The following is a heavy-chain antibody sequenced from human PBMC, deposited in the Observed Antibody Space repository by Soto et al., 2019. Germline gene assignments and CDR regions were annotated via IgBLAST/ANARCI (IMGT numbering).Heavy chain of an antibody. Sequence: SETLSLTCTVSGGSISSSSYYWGWIRQPPGKGLEWIGSIYYSGSTYYNPSLKSRVTISVDTSKNQFSLKLSSVTAADTAVYYCAGPLRSPCGGDCLGVYYYYGMDVWGQGTTVTVSS. CDR3: AGPLRSPCGGDCLGVYYYYGMDV. J-gene: IGHJ6*02. V-gene: IGHV4-39*01. CDR1: GGSISSSSYY. D-gene: IGHD2-21*02. CDR2: IYYSGST.